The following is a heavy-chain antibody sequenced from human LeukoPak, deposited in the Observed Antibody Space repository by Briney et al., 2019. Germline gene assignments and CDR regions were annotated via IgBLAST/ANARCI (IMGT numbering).Heavy chain of an antibody. Sequence: GGSLRLSCAASGFTFSSYGMNWVRQAPGKGLEWVSYIGSSGSTMYYADSVKGRFTISRDNAKNSLYLQMNSLRAEDTVVYYCARGYYYDSTGYNPFDYWGQGTLVAVSS. CDR3: ARGYYYDSTGYNPFDY. CDR1: GFTFSSYG. D-gene: IGHD3-22*01. V-gene: IGHV3-48*03. CDR2: IGSSGSTM. J-gene: IGHJ4*02.